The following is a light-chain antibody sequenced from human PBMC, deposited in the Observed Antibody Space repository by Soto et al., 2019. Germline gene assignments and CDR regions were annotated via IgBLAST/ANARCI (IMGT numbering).Light chain of an antibody. CDR2: GAS. Sequence: RLTQSPSSLSASVGDTVTISCRASQDISTYLAWYQHKPGKAPTLLIFGASSLHNGVPPRFAGSGSGSEFTLTITRLQPDDFAPYYCQHYTLYSSPFGQGTRV. CDR1: QDISTY. J-gene: IGKJ5*01. CDR3: QHYTLYSSP. V-gene: IGKV1-5*01.